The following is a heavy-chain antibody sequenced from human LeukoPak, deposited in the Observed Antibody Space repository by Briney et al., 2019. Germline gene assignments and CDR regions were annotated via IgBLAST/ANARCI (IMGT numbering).Heavy chain of an antibody. D-gene: IGHD3-22*01. V-gene: IGHV4-34*01. CDR1: GGSFSGYY. CDR2: INHSGST. CDR3: ARELIVVVIADYAFDI. J-gene: IGHJ3*02. Sequence: SETLSLTCAVYGGSFSGYYWSWIRQPPGKGLEWIGEINHSGSTNYNPSLKSRVTISVDTSKNQFSLKLSSVTAADTAVYYCARELIVVVIADYAFDIWGQGTMVTVSS.